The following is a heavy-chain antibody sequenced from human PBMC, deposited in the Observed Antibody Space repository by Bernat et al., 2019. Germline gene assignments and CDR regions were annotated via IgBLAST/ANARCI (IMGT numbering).Heavy chain of an antibody. CDR3: ARDSHVRSVRGGGFDY. V-gene: IGHV3-48*03. D-gene: IGHD3-10*01. CDR2: ISSSGSTI. Sequence: EVQLMESGGGLVQPGGSLRLSCAASGFTFSSYEMNWVRQAPGKGLEWVSYISSSGSTIYYADSVKGRFTISRDNAKNSLYLQMNSLRAEDTAVYYCARDSHVRSVRGGGFDYWGQGTLVTVSS. CDR1: GFTFSSYE. J-gene: IGHJ4*02.